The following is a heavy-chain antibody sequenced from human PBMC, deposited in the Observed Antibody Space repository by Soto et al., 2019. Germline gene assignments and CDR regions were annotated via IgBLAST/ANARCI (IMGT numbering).Heavy chain of an antibody. CDR2: INPNSGGT. CDR3: AGRGYSYGLHSPRYQNWFDP. J-gene: IGHJ5*02. D-gene: IGHD5-18*01. Sequence: ASVEVSCTESGYTLTGYYMQWVRQANGQGLEWMGWINPNSGGTNYAQKFQGWVTMTGDTSISTAYMELSSLRSDDTAVYYCAGRGYSYGLHSPRYQNWFDPWGQGTLVTVSS. V-gene: IGHV1-2*04. CDR1: GYTLTGYY.